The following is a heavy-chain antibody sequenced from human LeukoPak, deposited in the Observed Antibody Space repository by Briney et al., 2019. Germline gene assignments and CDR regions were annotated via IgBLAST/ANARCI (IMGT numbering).Heavy chain of an antibody. CDR1: GFTFSSYE. D-gene: IGHD2/OR15-2a*01. CDR3: AREAHFSLEY. CDR2: SSSRGTSI. V-gene: IGHV3-48*03. Sequence: HPGGSLRPSCEASGFTFSSYEMNWVRQAPGKGLEWVAYSSSRGTSIHYADSVKGRFTISRDNGKKSLYLQMDSLRAEDTAVYYCAREAHFSLEYWGQGTLVTVSS. J-gene: IGHJ4*02.